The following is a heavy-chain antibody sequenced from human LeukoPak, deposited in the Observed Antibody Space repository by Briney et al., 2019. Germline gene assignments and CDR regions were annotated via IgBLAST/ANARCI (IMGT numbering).Heavy chain of an antibody. CDR1: GYTITGYY. Sequence: ASVKVSCKASGYTITGYYMHWVRQAPGQGLEWMGWINPNSGGTNYAQKFQGRVTMTRDTSISTAYMELSRLRSDDTAVYYCARDLARQYYYDSSGGFDYWGQGTLATVSS. J-gene: IGHJ4*02. V-gene: IGHV1-2*02. CDR3: ARDLARQYYYDSSGGFDY. CDR2: INPNSGGT. D-gene: IGHD3-22*01.